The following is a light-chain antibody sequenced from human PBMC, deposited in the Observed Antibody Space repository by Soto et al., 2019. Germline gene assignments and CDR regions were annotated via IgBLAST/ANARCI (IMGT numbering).Light chain of an antibody. CDR3: CSYGGSSNVV. Sequence: QSALTQPASVSGSPGQSITISCTATSSDVGSYNLVSWYQQHPGKAPQLMIYEGSKRSSGFSNRFSGSKSGNTASLTISGLQPEDEADYYCCSYGGSSNVVFGGVTKLTVL. V-gene: IGLV2-23*01. CDR2: EGS. CDR1: SSDVGSYNL. J-gene: IGLJ2*01.